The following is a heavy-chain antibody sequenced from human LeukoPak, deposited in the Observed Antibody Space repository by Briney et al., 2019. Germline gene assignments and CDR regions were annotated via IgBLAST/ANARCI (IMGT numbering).Heavy chain of an antibody. D-gene: IGHD5-24*01. CDR2: ISSSSTTI. CDR1: GFTFSSYN. CDR3: AREKEMATIKGYYYYMDV. J-gene: IGHJ6*03. Sequence: GGSLRLSCAASGFTFSSYNMNWVRQAPGKGLEWVSYISSSSTTIYHADSVKGRFTISRDNSKNTLYVQTNSLRAEDTAVYYCAREKEMATIKGYYYYMDVWGKGTTVTVSS. V-gene: IGHV3-48*01.